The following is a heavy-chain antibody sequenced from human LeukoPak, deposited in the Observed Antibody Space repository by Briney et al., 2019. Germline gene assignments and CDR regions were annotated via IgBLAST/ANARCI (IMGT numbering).Heavy chain of an antibody. CDR3: TREVVVYFDAFDI. CDR2: IRSKAYGGTT. CDR1: GFTFGDYA. D-gene: IGHD2-2*01. J-gene: IGHJ3*02. Sequence: GGSLRLSRTASGFTFGDYAMSWVRQAPGKGLEWVGFIRSKAYGGTTEYAASVKGRFTISRDDSKSIAYLQMNSLKTEDTAVYYCTREVVVYFDAFDIWGQGTMVTVSS. V-gene: IGHV3-49*04.